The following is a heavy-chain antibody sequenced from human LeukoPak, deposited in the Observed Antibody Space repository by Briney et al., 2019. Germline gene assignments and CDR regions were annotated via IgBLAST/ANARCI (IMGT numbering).Heavy chain of an antibody. CDR2: IIPIFGTA. V-gene: IGHV1-69*05. CDR3: ARSVYDSSGYYPYYYYYYMDV. Sequence: GASVKVSCKASGGTFSSYAISLVRHAPGQGLEWMGGIIPIFGTANYAQKFQGRVTITTDEPTSTAYMELSSLRSEDTAVYYCARSVYDSSGYYPYYYYYYMDVWGKGTTVTVSS. CDR1: GGTFSSYA. J-gene: IGHJ6*03. D-gene: IGHD3-22*01.